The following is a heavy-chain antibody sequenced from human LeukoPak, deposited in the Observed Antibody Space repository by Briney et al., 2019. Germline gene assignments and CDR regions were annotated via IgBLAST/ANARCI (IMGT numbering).Heavy chain of an antibody. CDR1: GGSFSGYY. J-gene: IGHJ5*02. V-gene: IGHV4-34*01. CDR3: ARGPPGYCSGTSCHRSGQWFDP. D-gene: IGHD2-2*01. CDR2: INHSGST. Sequence: SETLSLTCAVYGGSFSGYYWSWIRQPPGKGLEWIGEINHSGSTNYNPSLKSRVTISVDTSKNQFSLKLSSVTAADTAVYYCARGPPGYCSGTSCHRSGQWFDPWGQGTLVTVSS.